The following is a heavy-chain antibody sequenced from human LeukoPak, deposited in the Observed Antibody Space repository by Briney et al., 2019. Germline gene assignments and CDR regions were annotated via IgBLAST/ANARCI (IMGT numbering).Heavy chain of an antibody. CDR2: IKAKAHGGTI. CDR3: TTRRDDILTGYYYFDY. J-gene: IGHJ4*02. D-gene: IGHD3-9*01. Sequence: GGSLRLSCAASGFTFINAWMAWVRQAPGKGLEWVGRIKAKAHGGTIEYAAPVKGRFTISRDDSKNTLYLQMNSLKTEDTAVYYCTTRRDDILTGYYYFDYWGQGTLVTVSS. V-gene: IGHV3-15*01. CDR1: GFTFINAW.